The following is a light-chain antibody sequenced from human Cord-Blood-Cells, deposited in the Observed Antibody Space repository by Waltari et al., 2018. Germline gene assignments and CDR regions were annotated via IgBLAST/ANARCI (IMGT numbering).Light chain of an antibody. CDR3: QQYNNWPRT. CDR1: QSVRSN. Sequence: EIVMTQSPATLSVSPGARATLSCRASQSVRSNLAWYQQKPGQAPRLLIYGASTRATGIPARFSGSGSGTEFTLTISSLRSEDFAVYYCQQYNNWPRTFGQGTKVEIK. V-gene: IGKV3-15*01. J-gene: IGKJ1*01. CDR2: GAS.